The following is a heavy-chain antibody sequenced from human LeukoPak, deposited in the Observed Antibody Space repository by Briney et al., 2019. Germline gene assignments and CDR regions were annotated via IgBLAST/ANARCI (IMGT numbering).Heavy chain of an antibody. V-gene: IGHV3-21*01. CDR3: ARSGGPGTYHQLRYNWFDP. CDR2: ITTISHYI. J-gene: IGHJ5*02. D-gene: IGHD3-10*01. CDR1: GFTLSDYH. Sequence: GGSLRLSCAASGFTLSDYHMNCVRQAPGKGLEWLSSITTISHYIYYAGAVRGRFTISRDNGKNSLYLQMNSLRGEDTAVYYCARSGGPGTYHQLRYNWFDPWGQGTLVTVSS.